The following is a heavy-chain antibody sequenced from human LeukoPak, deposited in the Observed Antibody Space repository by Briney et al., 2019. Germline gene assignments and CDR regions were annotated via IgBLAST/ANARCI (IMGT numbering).Heavy chain of an antibody. CDR1: GFSFTNYW. Sequence: GGSLRLSCAASGFSFTNYWMSWVRQAPGKGLEWVANVKEDGTTKQYVDSVKGRFTISRDNAKNSLYLQMDSLRAEDTAVYYCVSQEVVPHWGQGALVSVSS. J-gene: IGHJ4*02. V-gene: IGHV3-7*01. CDR2: VKEDGTTK. D-gene: IGHD2-15*01. CDR3: VSQEVVPH.